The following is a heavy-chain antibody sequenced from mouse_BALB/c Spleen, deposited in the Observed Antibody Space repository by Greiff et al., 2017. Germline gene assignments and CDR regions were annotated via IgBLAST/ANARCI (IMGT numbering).Heavy chain of an antibody. J-gene: IGHJ1*01. CDR3: ARNPTIGHWYFDV. V-gene: IGHV2-2*02. Sequence: QVQLKESGPGLVQPSQSLSITCTVSGFSLTSYGVHWVRQSPGKGLEWLGVIWSGGSTDYNAAFISRLSISKDNSKSQVFFKMNSLQANDTAIYYCARNPTIGHWYFDVWGAGTTVTVSS. D-gene: IGHD2-14*01. CDR1: GFSLTSYG. CDR2: IWSGGST.